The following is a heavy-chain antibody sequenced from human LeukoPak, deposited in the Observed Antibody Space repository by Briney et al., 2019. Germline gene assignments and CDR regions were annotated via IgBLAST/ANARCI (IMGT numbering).Heavy chain of an antibody. Sequence: PGGSLRLSCAASGFTFDDYAMHWVRQAPGKGLEWVSLISWDGGSTYYADSVKGRFTISRDNSKNSLYLQMNSLRAEDTALYYCAKDMVEMATITSSGGLDYWGQGTLVTVSS. V-gene: IGHV3-43D*03. D-gene: IGHD5-24*01. CDR3: AKDMVEMATITSSGGLDY. J-gene: IGHJ4*02. CDR1: GFTFDDYA. CDR2: ISWDGGST.